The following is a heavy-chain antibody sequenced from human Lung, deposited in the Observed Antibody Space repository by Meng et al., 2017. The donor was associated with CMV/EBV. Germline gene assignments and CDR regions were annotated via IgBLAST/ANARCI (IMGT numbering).Heavy chain of an antibody. CDR1: GYTFTGYY. J-gene: IGHJ6*02. Sequence: ASVXVSCKASGYTFTGYYMHWVRQAPGQGLEWMGWINPNSGGTNYAQKFQGRVTMTRDTSISTAYMELSRLRSDDTAVYYCARVFGVVVPLEGCMDVWGQGTTVTFSS. V-gene: IGHV1-2*02. D-gene: IGHD2-2*01. CDR2: INPNSGGT. CDR3: ARVFGVVVPLEGCMDV.